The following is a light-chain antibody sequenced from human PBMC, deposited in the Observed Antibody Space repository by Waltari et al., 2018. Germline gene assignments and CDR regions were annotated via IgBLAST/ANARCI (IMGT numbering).Light chain of an antibody. CDR1: RSDVGGYNF. V-gene: IGLV2-11*01. CDR3: SSYAGNYVA. CDR2: DVT. J-gene: IGLJ2*01. Sequence: QSALTQPRSVSGSPGQSVTISCTGTRSDVGGYNFVSWYQQHPGTAPKLIISDVTKRPAGVPDRFSGSNSGNTASLTIPGLQAEDEADYYCSSYAGNYVAFGGGTKLTVL.